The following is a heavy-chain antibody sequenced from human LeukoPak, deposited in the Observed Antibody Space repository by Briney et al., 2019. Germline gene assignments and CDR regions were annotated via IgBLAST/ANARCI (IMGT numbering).Heavy chain of an antibody. D-gene: IGHD2-2*02. V-gene: IGHV1-18*01. J-gene: IGHJ3*02. CDR2: ISAYNGNT. CDR1: GYTFTSYG. CDR3: ARSIVVVPAAIPSGGAFDI. Sequence: ASVKVSCKASGYTFTSYGISWVRQAPGQGLEWMGWISAYNGNTNYAQKLQGRVTMTTDTSTSTAYMELRSLRSEDTAVYYCARSIVVVPAAIPSGGAFDIWGQGTMVTVSS.